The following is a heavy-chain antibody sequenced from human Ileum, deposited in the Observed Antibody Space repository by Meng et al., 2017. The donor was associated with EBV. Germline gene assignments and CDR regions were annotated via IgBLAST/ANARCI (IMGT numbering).Heavy chain of an antibody. Sequence: HITLKESVPTLVKPTQTLTLTCIFSGFSLNTSGVGVGWIRQPPGKALEWLALVYWDDDKRYSPSLERRPTITKDTSKNQVVLTMTNMDPLDTATYYCAHEEDWRIDYWGQGTLVTVSS. J-gene: IGHJ4*02. CDR1: GFSLNTSGVG. D-gene: IGHD3/OR15-3a*01. CDR3: AHEEDWRIDY. V-gene: IGHV2-5*02. CDR2: VYWDDDK.